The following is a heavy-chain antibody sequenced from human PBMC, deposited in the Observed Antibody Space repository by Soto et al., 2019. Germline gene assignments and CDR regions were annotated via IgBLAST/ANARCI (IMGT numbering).Heavy chain of an antibody. CDR3: VMVDNYVTPTPQDV. CDR2: ISPYTGNT. V-gene: IGHV1-18*01. CDR1: GYIFVNYG. Sequence: QVQLVQSGDEVKKPGASVKVSCKASGYIFVNYGIAWVRQAPGQGLEWMGWISPYTGNTHSASKVQGSLTMTTDTSSSTACMGLGSLTSDDTAVYYCVMVDNYVTPTPQDVWGQGTTVTVSS. D-gene: IGHD3-16*01. J-gene: IGHJ6*02.